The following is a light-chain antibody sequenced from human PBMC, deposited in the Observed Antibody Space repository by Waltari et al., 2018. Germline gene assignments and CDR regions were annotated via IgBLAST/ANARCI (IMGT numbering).Light chain of an antibody. Sequence: QSVLTQPPSVSAAPGQKVTISCSGSRSNIGTYSVSWYQQLPGTAPKLLIYEDTKRRAGRPDRVAGSKSGTSGTVGITGLQTGEEAELYGGAWDSSLPGVVFGGGTRLTGL. J-gene: IGLJ3*02. V-gene: IGLV1-51*02. CDR2: EDT. CDR1: RSNIGTYS. CDR3: GAWDSSLPGVV.